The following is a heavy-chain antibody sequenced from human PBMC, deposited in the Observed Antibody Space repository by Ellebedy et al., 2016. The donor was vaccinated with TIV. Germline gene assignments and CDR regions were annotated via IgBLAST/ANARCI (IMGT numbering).Heavy chain of an antibody. CDR1: GFTFSSYG. D-gene: IGHD5-12*01. V-gene: IGHV3-30*02. Sequence: GESLKISCAASGFTFSSYGMHWVRQAPGKGLEWMAFIRYDGSNKYYADSVKGRFTISRDNSKNTLYLQMNSLRAEDTAVYYCAKDYSGYDLGLFDYWGQGTLVTVSS. J-gene: IGHJ4*02. CDR2: IRYDGSNK. CDR3: AKDYSGYDLGLFDY.